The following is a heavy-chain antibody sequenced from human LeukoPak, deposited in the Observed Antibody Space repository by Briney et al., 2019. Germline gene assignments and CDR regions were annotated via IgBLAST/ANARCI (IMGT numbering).Heavy chain of an antibody. CDR2: IYGSGIT. Sequence: SETLSLTCTVSGGSIISNYWSWIRQSAGTGLEWIGRIYGSGITDYNPSPRSRVTMSLDTSRKQFSLRLTSVTAADTAVYYCARLKFYDSTGYSPGYYMDVWGKGTTVSVFS. D-gene: IGHD3-22*01. CDR1: GGSIISNY. V-gene: IGHV4-4*07. CDR3: ARLKFYDSTGYSPGYYMDV. J-gene: IGHJ6*03.